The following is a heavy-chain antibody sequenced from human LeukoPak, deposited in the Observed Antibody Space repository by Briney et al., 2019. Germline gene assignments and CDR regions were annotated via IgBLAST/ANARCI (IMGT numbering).Heavy chain of an antibody. V-gene: IGHV3-21*01. CDR2: ISTSSSYM. CDR3: ARDYGGSSPFDY. J-gene: IGHJ4*02. Sequence: GGSLRLSCAASGFTFSDYTMNWVRQAPGKGLEWVSSISTSSSYMYYADSVRGRFTISRDNAKNSLYLQMNSLRAEDTAVYYCARDYGGSSPFDYWGQGTLVTVSS. CDR1: GFTFSDYT. D-gene: IGHD4-23*01.